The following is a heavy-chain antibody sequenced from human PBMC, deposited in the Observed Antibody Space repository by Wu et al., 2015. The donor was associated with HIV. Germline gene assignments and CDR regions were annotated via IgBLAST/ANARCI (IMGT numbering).Heavy chain of an antibody. J-gene: IGHJ5*02. CDR3: AREGSRYSYGHDTNWFRP. D-gene: IGHD5-18*01. V-gene: IGHV1-69*05. CDR2: IIPIFGTA. CDR1: GGTFSSYA. Sequence: QVQLVQSGAEVKKPGSSVKVSCKASGGTFSSYAISWVRQAPGQGLEWMGGIIPIFGTANYAQKFQGRVTITTDESTSTAYMELSSLRSEDTAVYYCAREGSRYSYGHDTNWFRPLGPGNPGPPSPQ.